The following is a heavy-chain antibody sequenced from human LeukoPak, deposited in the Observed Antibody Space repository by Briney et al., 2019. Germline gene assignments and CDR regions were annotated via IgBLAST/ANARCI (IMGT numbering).Heavy chain of an antibody. Sequence: GGSLRLSCAASGFTFSSYAMHWVRQAPGKGLEGVAVISYDGSNKYYADSVKGRFTISRDNSKNMLYLQMNSLRAEDTAGYYCARDPLRFLEWSTFDYWGQGTLVTVSS. V-gene: IGHV3-30-3*01. CDR3: ARDPLRFLEWSTFDY. J-gene: IGHJ4*02. CDR2: ISYDGSNK. D-gene: IGHD3-3*01. CDR1: GFTFSSYA.